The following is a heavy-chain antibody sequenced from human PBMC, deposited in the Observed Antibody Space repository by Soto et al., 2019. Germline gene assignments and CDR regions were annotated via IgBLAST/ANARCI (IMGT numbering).Heavy chain of an antibody. CDR1: GYTFTSYG. CDR2: ISAYNGNT. Sequence: ASVKVSCKASGYTFTSYGISWVRQAPGQGLEWMGWISAYNGNTNYAQKLQGRVTMTTDTSTSTAYMELRSLRSDDTAVYYCARDPTRYYDSSGRTDYWVQGTLVRVSS. CDR3: ARDPTRYYDSSGRTDY. D-gene: IGHD3-22*01. J-gene: IGHJ4*02. V-gene: IGHV1-18*01.